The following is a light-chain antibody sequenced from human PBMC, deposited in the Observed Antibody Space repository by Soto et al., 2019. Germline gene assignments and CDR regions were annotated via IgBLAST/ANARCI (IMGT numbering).Light chain of an antibody. Sequence: QSALTQPRSLSVAPGQSLTISCTGTSIDVGGYNYVSWYQQYPGKVPKLMIYDVTKRPSGVPDRFSGSKSGNTASLAISGLQAEYEADDYRGSHAGSYTYGFGTGTKLTVL. CDR2: DVT. J-gene: IGLJ1*01. CDR3: GSHAGSYTYG. V-gene: IGLV2-11*01. CDR1: SIDVGGYNY.